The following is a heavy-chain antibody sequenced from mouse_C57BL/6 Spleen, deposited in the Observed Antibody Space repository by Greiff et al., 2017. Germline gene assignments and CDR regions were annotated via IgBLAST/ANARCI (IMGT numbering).Heavy chain of an antibody. CDR1: GYAFSSSW. D-gene: IGHD2-5*01. J-gene: IGHJ1*03. CDR2: IYPGDGDT. V-gene: IGHV1-82*01. CDR3: LYYSSYGPYWDFDV. Sequence: QVQLQQSGPELVKPGASVKISCKASGYAFSSSWMNWVKQRPGKGLEWIGRIYPGDGDTNYNGTFKGKATLTADKSSSTAYMQLSSLTSEDSAVYFCLYYSSYGPYWDFDVWGTGTTVTVSS.